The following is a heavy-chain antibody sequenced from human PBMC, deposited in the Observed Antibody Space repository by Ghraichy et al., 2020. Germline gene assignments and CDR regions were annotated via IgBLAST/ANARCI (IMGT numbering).Heavy chain of an antibody. CDR3: ARVIGTVEVAGTGKYYFDS. Sequence: SETLSLTCTVSGGSVSSSNYYWGWIRQPPGKGLEWIANIHHSGSTYYNPSLKSRITISIDTSKNQFSLNVTSVTAEDTAVYYCARVIGTVEVAGTGKYYFDSWGQGTLGTVSS. CDR2: IHHSGST. CDR1: GGSVSSSNYY. V-gene: IGHV4-39*01. D-gene: IGHD6-19*01. J-gene: IGHJ4*02.